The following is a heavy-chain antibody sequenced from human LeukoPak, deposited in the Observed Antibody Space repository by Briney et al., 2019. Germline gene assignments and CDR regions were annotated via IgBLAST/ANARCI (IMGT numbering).Heavy chain of an antibody. V-gene: IGHV3-23*01. CDR3: ANAPYYYAPPGG. D-gene: IGHD3-10*01. J-gene: IGHJ4*02. CDR2: IGGSGDNT. CDR1: GFSFSINA. Sequence: GGSLRLSCAASGFSFSINAMTWVRQAPGKGLEWVSAIGGSGDNTFYADSVKGRFTISRDNSQNTLYLQMNSLTAEDTAVYYCANAPYYYAPPGGWGQGTLVTVSS.